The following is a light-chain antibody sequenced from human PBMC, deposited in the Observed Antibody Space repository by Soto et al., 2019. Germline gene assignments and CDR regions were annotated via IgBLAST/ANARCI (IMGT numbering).Light chain of an antibody. CDR3: QQRGNWPPMWT. CDR1: QSVSSY. V-gene: IGKV3-11*01. Sequence: EIVLTQSPATLSLSPGERATLSCRASQSVSSYLAWYQHKPGQAPRLLIYDASNRATGIPARFSGSGSGTDINLTIISLEPEDFAVYYCQQRGNWPPMWTFGQGTKVEIK. J-gene: IGKJ1*01. CDR2: DAS.